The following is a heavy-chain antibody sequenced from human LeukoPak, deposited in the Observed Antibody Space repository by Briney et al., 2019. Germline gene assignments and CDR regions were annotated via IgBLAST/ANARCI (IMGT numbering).Heavy chain of an antibody. CDR2: IDKKDKGYATAT. CDR1: GFTFSGSA. D-gene: IGHD1-26*01. J-gene: IGHJ5*02. CDR3: TRDSGTYNWFDP. Sequence: GGSLRLSCAASGFTFSGSAIHWVRQSSGKGLEGVGQIDKKDKGYATATAYAALVKGRFTISRDDSINTAYLQMKSLKAEDTALYYCTRDSGTYNWFDPWGQGTLVTVSS. V-gene: IGHV3-73*01.